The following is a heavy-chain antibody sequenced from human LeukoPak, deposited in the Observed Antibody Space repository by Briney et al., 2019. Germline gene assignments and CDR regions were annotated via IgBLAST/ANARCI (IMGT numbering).Heavy chain of an antibody. CDR1: GYSISSGYY. V-gene: IGHV4-38-2*02. J-gene: IGHJ4*02. Sequence: SETLSLTCTVSGYSISSGYYWGWIRQPPGKGLEWIGSIYHSGSTYYNPSLKSRVTISVDTSKNQFSLKLSSVTAADTAVYYCARGSTMVRAFDYWGQGTLVTVSS. D-gene: IGHD3-10*01. CDR2: IYHSGST. CDR3: ARGSTMVRAFDY.